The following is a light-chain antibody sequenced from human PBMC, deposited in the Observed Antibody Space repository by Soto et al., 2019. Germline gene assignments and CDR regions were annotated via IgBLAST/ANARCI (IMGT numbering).Light chain of an antibody. V-gene: IGKV1-33*01. CDR2: DAS. Sequence: DIRMTQSPSSLSASVEDRVTITCQASQDISNYLNWYQQKPGKAPKLLIYDASNLETGVPSRFSGSGSGTDFTFTISSLQPEDIATYYGQQYDNLPLTFGGGTKVEIK. J-gene: IGKJ4*01. CDR1: QDISNY. CDR3: QQYDNLPLT.